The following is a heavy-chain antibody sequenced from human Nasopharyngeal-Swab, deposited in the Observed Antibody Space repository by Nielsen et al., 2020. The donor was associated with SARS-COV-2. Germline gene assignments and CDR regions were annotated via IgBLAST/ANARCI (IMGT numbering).Heavy chain of an antibody. J-gene: IGHJ4*02. Sequence: SQTLSLTCAISVDSVSSNSAAWNWIRQSPSRGLEWLGRTYYRSKWYNDYAVSVKSRITINPDTSKNQFSLQLNSVTPEDTAVYYCARVGPRHYDFWSGYSFDYWGQGTLVTVSS. V-gene: IGHV6-1*01. CDR2: TYYRSKWYN. CDR1: VDSVSSNSAA. D-gene: IGHD3-3*01. CDR3: ARVGPRHYDFWSGYSFDY.